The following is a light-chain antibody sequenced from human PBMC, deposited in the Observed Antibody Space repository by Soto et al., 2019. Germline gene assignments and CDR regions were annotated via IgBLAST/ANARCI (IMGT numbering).Light chain of an antibody. V-gene: IGKV1-5*03. Sequence: IQMTQSPSTLSASLGDRVTITCRASQNTGNWLAWYQQQPGRAPKLLIYRASTLQIGVPSRCSGSGSGTEFTLTISGLQPDDVGTYVCHEYYTWAFGQGTEVEVK. CDR2: RAS. CDR1: QNTGNW. J-gene: IGKJ1*01. CDR3: HEYYTWA.